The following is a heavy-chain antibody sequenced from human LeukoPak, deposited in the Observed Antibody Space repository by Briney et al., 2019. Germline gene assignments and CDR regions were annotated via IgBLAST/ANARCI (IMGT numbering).Heavy chain of an antibody. D-gene: IGHD3-10*01. J-gene: IGHJ5*02. Sequence: SETLSLTCTVSCGSVSSGSYYWSWIRQPPGKGLEWVGYMYHTGRTNYNPSLKSRVTISVDTSKNQFSLKLTSVTAADTAVYFCAREIDVDTTMVDDNWFDPWGQGTMVTVSS. CDR3: AREIDVDTTMVDDNWFDP. CDR2: MYHTGRT. V-gene: IGHV4-61*01. CDR1: CGSVSSGSYY.